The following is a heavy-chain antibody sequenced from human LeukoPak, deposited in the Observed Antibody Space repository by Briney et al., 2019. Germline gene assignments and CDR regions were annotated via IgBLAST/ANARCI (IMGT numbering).Heavy chain of an antibody. D-gene: IGHD4-23*01. CDR2: IKSDGTTT. Sequence: PGGSLRLSCAASGFTFSSFWMHWVRQAPGKGLVWVSRIKSDGTTTTDADFVKGRFTISRDNAKNTLYLQMNSLRAEDTAVYYCAKAPEVTFFDYWGQGTLVTVSS. CDR3: AKAPEVTFFDY. J-gene: IGHJ4*02. V-gene: IGHV3-74*01. CDR1: GFTFSSFW.